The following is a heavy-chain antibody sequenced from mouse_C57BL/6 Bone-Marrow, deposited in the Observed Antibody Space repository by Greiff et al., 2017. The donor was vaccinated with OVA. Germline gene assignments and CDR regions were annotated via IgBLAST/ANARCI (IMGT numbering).Heavy chain of an antibody. Sequence: EVQGVESGGDLVKPGGSLKLSCAASGFTFSSYGMSWVRQTPDKRLEWVATISSGGSYTYYPDSVNGRFTISRDNAKNTLYLQMSSLKSEDTAMYYCARHYYGSSYYWGQGTTLTVSS. V-gene: IGHV5-6*01. J-gene: IGHJ2*01. CDR2: ISSGGSYT. CDR1: GFTFSSYG. CDR3: ARHYYGSSYY. D-gene: IGHD1-1*01.